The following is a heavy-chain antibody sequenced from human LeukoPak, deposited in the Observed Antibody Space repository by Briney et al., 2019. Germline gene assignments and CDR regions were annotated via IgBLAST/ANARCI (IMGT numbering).Heavy chain of an antibody. CDR1: GGSISSYY. V-gene: IGHV4-59*04. CDR2: IHYSGGT. CDR3: ARPYSNYVGNDAFAI. D-gene: IGHD4-11*01. Sequence: PSETLSLTCTVSGGSISSYYWSWIRQPPGKGLEWIGTIHYSGGTYYNPSLKSRVAISVDTSKNQFSLILTSATAADTAVYYCARPYSNYVGNDAFAIWGQGSLVTVSS. J-gene: IGHJ3*02.